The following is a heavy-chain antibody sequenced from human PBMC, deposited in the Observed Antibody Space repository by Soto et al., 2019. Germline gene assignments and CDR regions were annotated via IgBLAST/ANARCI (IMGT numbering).Heavy chain of an antibody. CDR3: AKDDDLRYFFLFDS. V-gene: IGHV3-74*01. Sequence: PGGSLRLSCAASGFTFSGHWMHWVRQAPGKGLVWVSRISSDGSSTAHADSVKGRLTISRDNAKNTLYLQMNSLRAEDTAVYYCAKDDDLRYFFLFDSWGQGTLVTVSS. J-gene: IGHJ4*02. D-gene: IGHD3-9*01. CDR2: ISSDGSST. CDR1: GFTFSGHW.